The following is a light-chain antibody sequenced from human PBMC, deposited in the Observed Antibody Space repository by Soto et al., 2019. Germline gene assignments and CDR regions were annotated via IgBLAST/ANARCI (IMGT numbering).Light chain of an antibody. CDR2: AAS. CDR1: QSISSY. J-gene: IGKJ3*01. V-gene: IGKV1-39*01. Sequence: DIQMTQSPSSLSASVGDRVTITCRASQSISSYLNWYQQKPGKAPKLLIYAASSLQSGVPSRFSGSGSGTDFTLTISSLQPEDFATYYCQQCYTLVTCGPGTKVDI. CDR3: QQCYTLVT.